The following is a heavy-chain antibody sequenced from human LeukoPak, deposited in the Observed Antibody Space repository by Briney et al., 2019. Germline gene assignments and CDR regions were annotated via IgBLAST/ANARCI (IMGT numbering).Heavy chain of an antibody. CDR3: ARESPYSSSSEGFDY. CDR2: MKSNNGHT. Sequence: HGASVKVSCKASGYTFTSFDFNWVRQATGQGLEWMGWMKSNNGHTGYAQKFQGRVTMTRNTSISTAYMELSSLRSEDTAVYYCARESPYSSSSEGFDYWGQGTLVTVSS. D-gene: IGHD6-6*01. CDR1: GYTFTSFD. J-gene: IGHJ4*02. V-gene: IGHV1-8*01.